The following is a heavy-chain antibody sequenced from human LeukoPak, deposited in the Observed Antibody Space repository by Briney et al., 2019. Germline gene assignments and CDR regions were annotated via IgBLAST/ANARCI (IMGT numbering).Heavy chain of an antibody. CDR2: INPNSGGT. CDR3: ARAAGVAVAGSHYYFDY. V-gene: IGHV1-2*02. J-gene: IGHJ4*02. Sequence: ASVKVSCKASGYTFTDYFMHWLRQAPGQGPEWLGCINPNSGGTNYAQKFQGRVTMTTDTSTTTAYMEPRSLTSDDTAVYYCARAAGVAVAGSHYYFDYWGQGTLVTVSS. CDR1: GYTFTDYF. D-gene: IGHD6-19*01.